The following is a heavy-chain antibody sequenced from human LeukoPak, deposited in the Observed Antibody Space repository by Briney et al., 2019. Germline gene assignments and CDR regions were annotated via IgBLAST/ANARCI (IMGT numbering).Heavy chain of an antibody. D-gene: IGHD3-16*02. CDR3: ASHVDYVRLTYRRPGDYFGY. J-gene: IGHJ4*02. CDR2: INSSGNI. CDR1: GGSITSSSYY. Sequence: SETLSLACTVSGGSITSSSYYWGWIRQPPGRGLEWIGSINSSGNIYYSPSLESRVTISVDTSQNQFSLELTSVTAADTAVYYCASHVDYVRLTYRRPGDYFGYWGQGTLATVSS. V-gene: IGHV4-39*01.